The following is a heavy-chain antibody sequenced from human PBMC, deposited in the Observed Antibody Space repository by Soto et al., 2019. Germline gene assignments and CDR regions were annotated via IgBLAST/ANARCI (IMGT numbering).Heavy chain of an antibody. CDR2: IWDDGSNK. CDR3: ARPYYGGNSLGVYFDY. D-gene: IGHD3-16*01. V-gene: IGHV3-33*01. CDR1: GFTFSSYG. J-gene: IGHJ4*02. Sequence: QVQLVESGGGVAQPGRSLRLSCEASGFTFSSYGMHWVRQAPGKGLEWVAVIWDDGSNKYYADSVKGRFTISRDNSKNTLYLQMNSLRAEDTAVYYCARPYYGGNSLGVYFDYWGQGTLVTVSS.